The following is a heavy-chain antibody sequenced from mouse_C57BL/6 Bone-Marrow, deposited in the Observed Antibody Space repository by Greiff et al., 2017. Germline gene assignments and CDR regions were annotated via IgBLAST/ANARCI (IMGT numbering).Heavy chain of an antibody. CDR2: IRSKSNNYAT. CDR3: VRPYYYGSSWGAMDY. Sequence: DAGGGLVQPKGSLKLSCAASGFSFNTYAMNWVRQAPGKGLEWVARIRSKSNNYATYYADSVKDRFTISRDDSESMLYLQMNNLKTEDTAMYYCVRPYYYGSSWGAMDYWGQGTSVTVSS. CDR1: GFSFNTYA. D-gene: IGHD1-1*01. V-gene: IGHV10-1*01. J-gene: IGHJ4*01.